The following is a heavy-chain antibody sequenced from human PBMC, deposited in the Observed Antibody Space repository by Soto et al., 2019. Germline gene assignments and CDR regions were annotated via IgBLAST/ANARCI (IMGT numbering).Heavy chain of an antibody. CDR3: ARDVYCSGPCDY. V-gene: IGHV1-18*01. D-gene: IGHD3-10*01. CDR1: GERFASYC. J-gene: IGHJ4*02. CDR2: ISAYNGNT. Sequence: SVELSCKASGERFASYCSSWARQAPEQGLEWMGWISAYNGNTNYAQKLQGRVTMTSDTSTSTAYMELRSLRSDDSAVYYCARDVYCSGPCDYWGQGSLVTVSS.